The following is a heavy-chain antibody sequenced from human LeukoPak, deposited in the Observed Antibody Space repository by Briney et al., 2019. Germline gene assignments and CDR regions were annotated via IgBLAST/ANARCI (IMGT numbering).Heavy chain of an antibody. CDR1: GYTFTSYG. Sequence: ASVKVSCKASGYTFTSYGISWVRQAPGQGREGMGWISAYNGKTNYAQKLQGRVTMTTDTYTSTAYMELRSLRSDDTAVYYCASTRSLAVTAPDDYWGQGTLVTVSS. CDR3: ASTRSLAVTAPDDY. V-gene: IGHV1-18*01. J-gene: IGHJ4*02. CDR2: ISAYNGKT. D-gene: IGHD2-21*02.